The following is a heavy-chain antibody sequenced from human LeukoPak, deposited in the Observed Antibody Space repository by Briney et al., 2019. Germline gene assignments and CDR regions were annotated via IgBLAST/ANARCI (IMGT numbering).Heavy chain of an antibody. CDR1: GFTVSSNY. Sequence: GSLRLSCAASGFTVSSNYMSWVRQAPGKGLEWVSVIYSGGNTYYADSVKGRFTISRDNSKNTLYPQMNSLRAEDTAVYYCARASLWFGEALRGYWGQGTLVTVSS. V-gene: IGHV3-66*01. J-gene: IGHJ4*02. CDR3: ARASLWFGEALRGY. D-gene: IGHD3-10*01. CDR2: IYSGGNT.